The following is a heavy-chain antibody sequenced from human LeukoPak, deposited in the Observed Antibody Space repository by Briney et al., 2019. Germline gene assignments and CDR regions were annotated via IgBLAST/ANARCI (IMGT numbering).Heavy chain of an antibody. CDR1: GYTFTTYA. J-gene: IGHJ6*02. Sequence: ASVKVSCKASGYTFTTYAIHWVRQAPGQGLEWMGWINTGTGNPTYALGFTGQFVFSVDTSVSTAYLQISSLKADDTAVYYCARDIPNWATDVGGQGTTVTVSS. V-gene: IGHV7-4-1*02. CDR3: ARDIPNWATDV. CDR2: INTGTGNP. D-gene: IGHD7-27*01.